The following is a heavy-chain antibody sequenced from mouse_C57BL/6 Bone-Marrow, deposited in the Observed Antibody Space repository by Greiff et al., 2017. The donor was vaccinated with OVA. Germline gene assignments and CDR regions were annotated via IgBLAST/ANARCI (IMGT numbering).Heavy chain of an antibody. CDR2: IYPRSGNT. CDR1: GYTFTSYG. V-gene: IGHV1-81*01. J-gene: IGHJ2*01. CDR3: ARGSLPFDY. Sequence: VKLQESGAELARPGASVKLSCKASGYTFTSYGISWVKQRTGQGLEWIGEIYPRSGNTYYNEKFKGKATLTADKSSSTAYMELRSLTSEDSAVYFCARGSLPFDYWGQGTTLTVSS. D-gene: IGHD2-1*01.